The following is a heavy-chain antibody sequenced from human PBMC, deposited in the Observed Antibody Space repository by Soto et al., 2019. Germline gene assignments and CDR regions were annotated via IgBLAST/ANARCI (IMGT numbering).Heavy chain of an antibody. CDR1: GFTFDDYA. D-gene: IGHD3-3*01. CDR3: AKGSRYDFWSGITKYYYYYMDV. Sequence: GGSLRLSCAASGFTFDDYAMHWVRQAPGKGLEWVSGISWNSGSIGYADSVKGRFTISRDNAKNSLYLQMNSLRAEDTALYYCAKGSRYDFWSGITKYYYYYMDVWGKGTTVTVSS. J-gene: IGHJ6*03. CDR2: ISWNSGSI. V-gene: IGHV3-9*01.